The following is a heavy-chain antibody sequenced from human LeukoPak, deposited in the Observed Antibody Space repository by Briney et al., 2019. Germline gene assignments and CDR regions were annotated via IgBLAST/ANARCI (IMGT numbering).Heavy chain of an antibody. Sequence: ASVKVSFKVSGYTLTELSMHWVRQAPGKGLEWMGGFDPEDGETIYAQKFQGRVTMTEDTSTDTAYMELSSLRSEDTAVYYCATYYYDRSGYYADYWGQGTLVTVSS. J-gene: IGHJ4*02. V-gene: IGHV1-24*01. CDR3: ATYYYDRSGYYADY. CDR1: GYTLTELS. CDR2: FDPEDGET. D-gene: IGHD3-22*01.